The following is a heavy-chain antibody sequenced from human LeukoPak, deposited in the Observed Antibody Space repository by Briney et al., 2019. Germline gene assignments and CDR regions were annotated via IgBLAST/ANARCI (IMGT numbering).Heavy chain of an antibody. CDR3: ARAPRRDGCNFDY. CDR2: IYYSGST. Sequence: PSQTLSLTCTVSGGSISSGGYYWSWIRQHPGKGLEWIGYIYYSGSTYYNPSLKSRVTISVDTSKNQFSLKLSSVTAADTAVYYCARAPRRDGCNFDYWGQGTLVTVSS. J-gene: IGHJ4*02. V-gene: IGHV4-31*03. D-gene: IGHD5-24*01. CDR1: GGSISSGGYY.